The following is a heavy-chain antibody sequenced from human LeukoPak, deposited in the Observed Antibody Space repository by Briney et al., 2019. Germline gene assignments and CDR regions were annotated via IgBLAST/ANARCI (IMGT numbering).Heavy chain of an antibody. CDR1: GFTLSRYA. Sequence: GGSLRLSCAASGFTLSRYAMSWARQAPAKGLEWVSGISSIGSGGNTNYAASVKGRFTISRDNAKNSLYLQMNSLRAEDTAVYYCARNSGWFRFDYWGQGTLVTVSS. J-gene: IGHJ4*02. V-gene: IGHV3-23*01. D-gene: IGHD6-19*01. CDR3: ARNSGWFRFDY. CDR2: ISSIGSGGNT.